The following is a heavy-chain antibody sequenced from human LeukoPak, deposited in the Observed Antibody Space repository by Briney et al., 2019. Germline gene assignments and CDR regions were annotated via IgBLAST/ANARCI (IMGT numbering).Heavy chain of an antibody. V-gene: IGHV5-51*01. CDR1: GYSFTSYW. D-gene: IGHD4-17*01. J-gene: IGHJ6*02. CDR3: ARSNDYGDYYYYGMDV. Sequence: GESLKISCKGSGYSFTSYWIVWVRQMPGKGLEWRGIIYPGDSDTRYSPSFQGQVTISADKSISTAYLQWSSLKASDTAMYYCARSNDYGDYYYYGMDVWGQGTTVTVSS. CDR2: IYPGDSDT.